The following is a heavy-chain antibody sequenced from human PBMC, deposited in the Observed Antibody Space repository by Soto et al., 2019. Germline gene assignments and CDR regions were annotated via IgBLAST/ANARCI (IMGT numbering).Heavy chain of an antibody. J-gene: IGHJ4*02. D-gene: IGHD2-15*01. V-gene: IGHV3-7*01. CDR2: INQDESEK. CDR3: TRECSRADCPRHTSDY. Sequence: PGKGLEWVANINQDESEKYFMDSVTGRFAISRDNAKNSLYLQMNRLRAEDTAVYYCTRECSRADCPRHTSDYWGPVTLVTVS.